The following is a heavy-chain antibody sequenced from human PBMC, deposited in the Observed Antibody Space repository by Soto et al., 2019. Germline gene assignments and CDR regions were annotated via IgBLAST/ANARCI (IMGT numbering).Heavy chain of an antibody. Sequence: ASVKVSCKASGGTFSSYAISWVRQAPGQGLEWMGGIIPIFGAANYAQKFQGRVTITADESTSTAYMELSSLRSEDTAVYFCASVRIAAAGSLGYWGQGTLVTVSS. CDR3: ASVRIAAAGSLGY. J-gene: IGHJ4*02. CDR2: IIPIFGAA. V-gene: IGHV1-69*13. CDR1: GGTFSSYA. D-gene: IGHD6-13*01.